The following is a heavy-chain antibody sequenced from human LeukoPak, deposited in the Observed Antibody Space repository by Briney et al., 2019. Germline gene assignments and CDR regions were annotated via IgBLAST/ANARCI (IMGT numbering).Heavy chain of an antibody. CDR1: SGSIGTSNYY. D-gene: IGHD5-18*01. CDR3: AKVRDSGIQLWSPALDI. CDR2: IFYSGST. J-gene: IGHJ3*02. V-gene: IGHV4-39*07. Sequence: SETLSLTCTVSSGSIGTSNYYWGWVRQPPGKAPEWIGNIFYSGSTYYSPSLKSRVTISLDTSRNQFSLKLNSVTAADTAVYYCAKVRDSGIQLWSPALDIWGQGTMVTVSS.